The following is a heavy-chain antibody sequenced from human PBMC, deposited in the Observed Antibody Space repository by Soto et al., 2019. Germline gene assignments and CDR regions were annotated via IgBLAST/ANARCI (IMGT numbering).Heavy chain of an antibody. CDR1: GGSISSDDYY. J-gene: IGHJ4*02. D-gene: IGHD6-6*01. CDR3: ARELSNSPDYFDY. CDR2: IYYSGRT. V-gene: IGHV4-30-4*01. Sequence: SETLSLTCTVSGGSISSDDYYWSWIRQPPGKGLEWIGYIYYSGRTAYNPSLKSRLIISIDTSKNQFSLNLNSVSGADTAVYYCARELSNSPDYFDYWGQGTLVTVSS.